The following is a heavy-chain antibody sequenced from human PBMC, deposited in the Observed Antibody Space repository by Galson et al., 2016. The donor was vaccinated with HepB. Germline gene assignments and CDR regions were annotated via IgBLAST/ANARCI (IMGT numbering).Heavy chain of an antibody. CDR2: ITETGSFA. J-gene: IGHJ6*04. V-gene: IGHV3-23*01. D-gene: IGHD4-17*01. CDR3: GRDYPTVTNHYSYHVDV. Sequence: SLRLSCAASGFTLSSSAMTWVRQAPGRGLEWVSAITETGSFAYYADSLRGRFILSRDTSKNTLYLQMNNLRAEDTALYYCGRDYPTVTNHYSYHVDVRGKGTAVTVSS. CDR1: GFTLSSSA.